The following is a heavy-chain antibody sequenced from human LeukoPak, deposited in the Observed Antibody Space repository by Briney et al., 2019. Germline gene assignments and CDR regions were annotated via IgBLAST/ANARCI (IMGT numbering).Heavy chain of an antibody. D-gene: IGHD6-19*01. V-gene: IGHV3-73*01. CDR2: ITSKPNSYET. Sequence: GGSLRLSCAAPGSTFSGSAMHWVRQASGKGLEWVGRITSKPNSYETVYAASMNGRFTISRDDSKNTAYLQMNSLKTEDTAVYYCAGGRGWYSPDYWGQGTLVTVSS. J-gene: IGHJ4*02. CDR3: AGGRGWYSPDY. CDR1: GSTFSGSA.